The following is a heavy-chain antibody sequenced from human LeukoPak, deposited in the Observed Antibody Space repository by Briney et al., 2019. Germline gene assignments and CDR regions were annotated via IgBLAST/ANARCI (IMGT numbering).Heavy chain of an antibody. D-gene: IGHD6-19*01. J-gene: IGHJ5*02. CDR3: ARTPVAGTEGGSWFDP. CDR2: IYYSGST. V-gene: IGHV4-59*01. CDR1: GGSISSYY. Sequence: SETLSLTCTVSGGSISSYYWSWIRQPPGKGLEWIGYIYYSGSTNYNPSLKSRVTISVDTSKNQFSLKLSSVTAADTAVYYCARTPVAGTEGGSWFDPWGQGTLVTVSS.